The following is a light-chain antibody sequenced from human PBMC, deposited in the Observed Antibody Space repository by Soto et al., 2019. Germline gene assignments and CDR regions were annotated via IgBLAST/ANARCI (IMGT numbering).Light chain of an antibody. J-gene: IGLJ2*01. CDR1: NSDVGYYNL. V-gene: IGLV2-11*01. Sequence: QSALTQPATVSGSPGQSITISCTGTNSDVGYYNLVSWYQQYPGKAPKLLIYHVVQRPSGVPDRFSGSKSGTTASLIISGLQAEDEADYFCCSYADGQTLAFGGGTKLTVL. CDR2: HVV. CDR3: CSYADGQTLA.